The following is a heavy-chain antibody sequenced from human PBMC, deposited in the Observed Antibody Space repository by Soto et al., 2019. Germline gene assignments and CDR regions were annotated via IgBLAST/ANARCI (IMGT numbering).Heavy chain of an antibody. D-gene: IGHD3-16*01. CDR1: GYTFTSYG. J-gene: IGHJ4*02. CDR2: ISAYNSNT. CDR3: ARDPWAADY. V-gene: IGHV1-18*01. Sequence: ASVKVSCKASGYTFTSYGISWVRQAPGQGLEWMGWISAYNSNTDYAQKHKGRVTMTTDTSTSTAYMELRSLRSDDTAVYYCARDPWAADYWGQGTLVTVSS.